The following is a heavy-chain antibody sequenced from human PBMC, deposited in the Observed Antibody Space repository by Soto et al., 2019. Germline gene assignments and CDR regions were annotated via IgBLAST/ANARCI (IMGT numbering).Heavy chain of an antibody. Sequence: SETLSLTCTVSGGSISSYYWSWIRQPPGKGLEWIGYIYYSGSTNYNPSLKSRVTISVDTSKNQFSLKLSSVTAADTAVYYCARGLGYCSGGSCYPGWFDPWGQGTLVTVSS. CDR3: ARGLGYCSGGSCYPGWFDP. CDR1: GGSISSYY. D-gene: IGHD2-15*01. CDR2: IYYSGST. V-gene: IGHV4-59*01. J-gene: IGHJ5*02.